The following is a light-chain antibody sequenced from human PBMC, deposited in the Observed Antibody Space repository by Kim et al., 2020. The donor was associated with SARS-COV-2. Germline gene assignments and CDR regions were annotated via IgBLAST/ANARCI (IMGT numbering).Light chain of an antibody. V-gene: IGKV3-15*01. CDR2: GAS. CDR3: QQYNNWPNS. CDR1: QSVSSN. J-gene: IGKJ2*03. Sequence: EIVMTQSPATLSVSPGERATLSCRASQSVSSNLAWYQQKPGQAPRLLIYGASTRATGIPARFSGSGSGTEFTLTISSLQSEDFAVYYCQQYNNWPNSFGQGTTLEI.